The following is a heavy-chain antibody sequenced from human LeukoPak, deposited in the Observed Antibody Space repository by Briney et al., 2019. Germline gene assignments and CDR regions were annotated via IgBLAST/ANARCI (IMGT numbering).Heavy chain of an antibody. Sequence: SDTLSLTCTVSGYSLSSGYYWGWIRQPPGKGLEWIGSIYHSGSTYYNPSLKSRVTISVDTSKNQFSLKLSSVTAADTAVYYCARSRKASFWFDPWGQGTLVTVSS. CDR2: IYHSGST. J-gene: IGHJ5*02. CDR1: GYSLSSGYY. D-gene: IGHD3-16*02. CDR3: ARSRKASFWFDP. V-gene: IGHV4-38-2*02.